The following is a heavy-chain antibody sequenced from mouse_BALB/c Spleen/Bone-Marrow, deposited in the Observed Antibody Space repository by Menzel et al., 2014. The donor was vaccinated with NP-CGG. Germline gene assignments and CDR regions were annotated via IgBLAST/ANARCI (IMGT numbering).Heavy chain of an antibody. V-gene: IGHV1-4*02. Sequence: QVQLQQSAAELARPGASVKMSCKASGYTFTSNTMHWVKQRPGQGLEWIGYINPSSGYTDYNQKFKDKTTLTADKSSSTAYMEMSSLTSEDSAVYYCARDYYGYGYAMDYWGQGTSVTVSS. CDR2: INPSSGYT. J-gene: IGHJ4*01. CDR3: ARDYYGYGYAMDY. D-gene: IGHD1-2*01. CDR1: GYTFTSNT.